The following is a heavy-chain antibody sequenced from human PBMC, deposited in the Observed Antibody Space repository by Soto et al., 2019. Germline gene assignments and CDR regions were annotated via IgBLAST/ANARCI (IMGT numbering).Heavy chain of an antibody. CDR1: GFTFSSYG. CDR2: IWYDGSNK. J-gene: IGHJ4*02. CDR3: ARDWKGYSSGWFLTHNDY. D-gene: IGHD6-19*01. V-gene: IGHV3-33*01. Sequence: QVQLVESGGGVVQPGRSLRLSCAASGFTFSSYGMHWVRQAPGKGLEWVAVIWYDGSNKYYADSVKGRFTISRDNSKNKLYLQMNSLRAEDTAVYYCARDWKGYSSGWFLTHNDYWGQGTLVTVSS.